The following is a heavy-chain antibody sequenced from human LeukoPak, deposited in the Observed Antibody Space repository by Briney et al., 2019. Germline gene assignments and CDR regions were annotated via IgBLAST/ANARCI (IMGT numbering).Heavy chain of an antibody. CDR1: GGSISSGHYW. D-gene: IGHD2-15*01. V-gene: IGHV4-39*01. CDR3: VRQRGVGSWSFDY. CDR2: TYSGNT. J-gene: IGHJ4*02. Sequence: SETLSLTFTVSGGSISSGHYWWGWIRQPPGKGLDWIGSTYSGNTHYNPSLQSRVTVSVDTSKNQFSLKLTSVTAADTAVYYCVRQRGVGSWSFDYWGQGNLVTVSS.